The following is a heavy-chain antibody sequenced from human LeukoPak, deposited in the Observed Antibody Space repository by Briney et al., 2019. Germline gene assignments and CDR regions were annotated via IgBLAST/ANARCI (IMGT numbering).Heavy chain of an antibody. Sequence: RASVKVSCKASGYTFTGYYMHWVRQAPGQGLEWMGWINPNSGGTNYAQKFQGRVTMTRDTSISTAYMELSRLRSDDTAVYYCALGYGSGWYPLKWFDPWGQGTLVTVSS. J-gene: IGHJ5*02. D-gene: IGHD6-19*01. CDR3: ALGYGSGWYPLKWFDP. CDR2: INPNSGGT. CDR1: GYTFTGYY. V-gene: IGHV1-2*02.